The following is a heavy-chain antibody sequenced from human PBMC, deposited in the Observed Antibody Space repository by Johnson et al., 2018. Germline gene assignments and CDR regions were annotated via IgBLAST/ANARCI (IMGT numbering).Heavy chain of an antibody. D-gene: IGHD2-8*01. CDR1: GGTFSTFV. J-gene: IGHJ6*02. V-gene: IGHV1-69*12. CDR2: ILPISGAV. Sequence: QVQLVQSGAEVKKPGSSVKVSCKASGGTFSTFVINWVRQAPGQGLEWMGGILPISGAVRYAQKFQGRVTITADESKSTAYMELSSLRSEDTAEYYCARLRDHCTEGVCGYYFEDGMDVWGQGTTVTVSS. CDR3: ARLRDHCTEGVCGYYFEDGMDV.